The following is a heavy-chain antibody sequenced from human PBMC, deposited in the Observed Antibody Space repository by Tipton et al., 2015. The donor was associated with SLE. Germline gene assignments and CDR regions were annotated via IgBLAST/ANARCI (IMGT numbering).Heavy chain of an antibody. Sequence: SLRLSCAASGFPFSNYAMSWVRQAPGKGLELVSSISGPGGTAYYADSVKGRFTISRDNSKNTLYLQMDSLRPEDTAVYYCTTGGYFEYWGQGTLVTVSS. CDR1: GFPFSNYA. CDR3: TTGGYFEY. J-gene: IGHJ4*02. V-gene: IGHV3-23*01. CDR2: ISGPGGTA.